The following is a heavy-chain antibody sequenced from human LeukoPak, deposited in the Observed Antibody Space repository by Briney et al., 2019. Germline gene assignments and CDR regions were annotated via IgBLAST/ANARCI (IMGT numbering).Heavy chain of an antibody. J-gene: IGHJ4*02. CDR1: GFTFSSYG. D-gene: IGHD2-2*01. CDR2: ISNDGSNK. Sequence: GGSLRLSCAASGFTFSSYGMHWFRQAPGKGLEWVAVISNDGSNKYYADSVKGRFIISRDNSKNTLYLQMNSLRAEDTAVYYCAKDPRAYCSSTTCYVDYWGQGTLVTVSS. V-gene: IGHV3-30*18. CDR3: AKDPRAYCSSTTCYVDY.